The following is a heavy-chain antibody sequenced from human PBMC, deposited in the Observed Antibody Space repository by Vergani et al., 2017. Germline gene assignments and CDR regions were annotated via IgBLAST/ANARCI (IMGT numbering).Heavy chain of an antibody. J-gene: IGHJ4*02. Sequence: QVQLVESGGGVVQPGRSLRLSCAASGFTFSSYGMHWVRQAPGKGLEWVAVISYDGSNKYYADSVKRRFTISRDNSKNTLYLQMNSLRAEDTAVYYCAKDHGSGSFGTYPDYWGQGTLVTVSS. CDR3: AKDHGSGSFGTYPDY. CDR1: GFTFSSYG. D-gene: IGHD3-10*01. V-gene: IGHV3-30*18. CDR2: ISYDGSNK.